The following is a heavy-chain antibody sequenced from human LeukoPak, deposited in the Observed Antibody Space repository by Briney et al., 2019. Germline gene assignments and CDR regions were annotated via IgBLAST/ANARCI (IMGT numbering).Heavy chain of an antibody. Sequence: TGGSLRLSCAASGFTFSSYSMNWVRQAPGKGLEWVSSISSSSSYIYYADSVKGRFTISRDNAKNSLYLQMNSLRAEDTAVYYCARIYCTNGVCYDYWGQGTLFTVSS. CDR2: ISSSSSYI. J-gene: IGHJ4*02. D-gene: IGHD2-8*01. CDR3: ARIYCTNGVCYDY. V-gene: IGHV3-21*01. CDR1: GFTFSSYS.